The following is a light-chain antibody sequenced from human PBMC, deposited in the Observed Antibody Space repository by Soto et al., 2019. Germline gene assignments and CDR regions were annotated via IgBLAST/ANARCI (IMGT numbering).Light chain of an antibody. Sequence: EIVITQSPATLSVSPGERATLSCRASQSVSIDLAWYQQKPGQAPRLLISAASTRATGIPARFSGSGSGTEFTLTVSSLQSEDFAVYYCQQYYDWLDVTFGQGTKVEI. CDR2: AAS. V-gene: IGKV3-15*01. J-gene: IGKJ1*01. CDR3: QQYYDWLDVT. CDR1: QSVSID.